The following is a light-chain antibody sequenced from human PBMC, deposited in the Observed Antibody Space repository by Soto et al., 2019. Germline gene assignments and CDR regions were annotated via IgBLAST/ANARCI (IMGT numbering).Light chain of an antibody. CDR2: DVT. Sequence: QSALTQPASVSGSRGQWIAISCTGTSSDVGGYNYVSWYQQYPGKAPKLIIFDVTNRPSGVSDRFSGSKSGSTASLTISGLQADDEADYYCTSFAGSGTYVFGTGTKVTVL. V-gene: IGLV2-14*01. CDR1: SSDVGGYNY. J-gene: IGLJ1*01. CDR3: TSFAGSGTYV.